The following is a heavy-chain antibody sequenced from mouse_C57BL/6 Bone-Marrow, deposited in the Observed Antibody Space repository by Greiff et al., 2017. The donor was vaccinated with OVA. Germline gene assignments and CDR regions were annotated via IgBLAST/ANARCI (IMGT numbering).Heavy chain of an antibody. J-gene: IGHJ3*01. Sequence: VQGVESGAELVKPGVSVKMSCKASGYTFTTYPIEWMKQNHGKSLEWIGNFHPYNDDTKYNEKFKGKATLTVEKSSSTVYLELSRLTSDDSAVYYCARPGDYDGDWFAYWGQGTLVTVSA. CDR2: FHPYNDDT. CDR3: ARPGDYDGDWFAY. CDR1: GYTFTTYP. V-gene: IGHV1-47*01. D-gene: IGHD2-4*01.